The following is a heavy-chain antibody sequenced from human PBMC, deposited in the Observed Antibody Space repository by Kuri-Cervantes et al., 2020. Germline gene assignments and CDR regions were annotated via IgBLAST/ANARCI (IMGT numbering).Heavy chain of an antibody. CDR3: AIRREWELIGIDY. CDR2: ISGSGGST. D-gene: IGHD1-26*01. CDR1: GFTFSSKA. V-gene: IGHV3-23*01. Sequence: GGSLRLSCAASGFTFSSKARSWVRQAPGKGLEWVSAISGSGGSTYYADSVKGRFTISRDNSKITLYLQMNSLRAEDTAGYYCAIRREWELIGIDYWGQGTLVTVSS. J-gene: IGHJ4*02.